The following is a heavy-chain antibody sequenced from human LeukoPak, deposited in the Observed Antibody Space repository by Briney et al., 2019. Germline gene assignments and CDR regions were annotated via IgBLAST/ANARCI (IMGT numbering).Heavy chain of an antibody. CDR1: GFTFNTYS. CDR3: AKDGGDFWSGYPFDY. V-gene: IGHV3-21*01. Sequence: GGSLRLSCAASGFTFNTYSMNWVRQAPGKGLEWVSSISDNSNYIYYSDSVEGRFTISRDNAKNSLYLQMNSLRVEDTAVYYCAKDGGDFWSGYPFDYWGQGTLVTVSS. D-gene: IGHD3-3*01. J-gene: IGHJ4*02. CDR2: ISDNSNYI.